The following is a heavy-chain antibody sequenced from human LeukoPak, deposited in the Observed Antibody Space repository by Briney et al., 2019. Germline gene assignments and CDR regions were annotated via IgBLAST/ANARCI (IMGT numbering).Heavy chain of an antibody. V-gene: IGHV1-2*02. Sequence: ASVKVSCKASGYXFTGFYIHWVRQAPGQGLEWMGKINPNTGGTNYAQKLQGRVTMTRDTSITTAYMELGRLTSDDTAVYYCASLGDFFGSGSYAPFDYWGQGSLVTVSS. D-gene: IGHD3-10*01. CDR1: GYXFTGFY. J-gene: IGHJ4*02. CDR2: INPNTGGT. CDR3: ASLGDFFGSGSYAPFDY.